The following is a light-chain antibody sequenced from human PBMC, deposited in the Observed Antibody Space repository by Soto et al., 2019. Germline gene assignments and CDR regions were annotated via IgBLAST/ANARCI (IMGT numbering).Light chain of an antibody. V-gene: IGKV1D-12*01. CDR2: AAS. Sequence: DIQMTQSPSSVSASVGDSVTLTCRASQDINTWLAWYQQKPGEAPKILIYAASNLQRGVPSRFSGGGSGKDFTLTITSLQTEDFATYYCQQANNFPFTFGPGTKVDIK. CDR1: QDINTW. J-gene: IGKJ3*01. CDR3: QQANNFPFT.